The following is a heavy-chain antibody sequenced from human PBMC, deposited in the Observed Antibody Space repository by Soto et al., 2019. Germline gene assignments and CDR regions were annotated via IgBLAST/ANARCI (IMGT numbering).Heavy chain of an antibody. J-gene: IGHJ4*02. Sequence: GGSLRLSCAASGFTFSSYAMSWFRQAPGKGLEWVSTISASGGSTYYADSVKGRSTISRDDSKNTMYLQMNSLRAEDTAVYYCAKEFSSYPAPIDYWGQGTLVTVSS. D-gene: IGHD6-6*01. CDR1: GFTFSSYA. CDR2: ISASGGST. V-gene: IGHV3-23*01. CDR3: AKEFSSYPAPIDY.